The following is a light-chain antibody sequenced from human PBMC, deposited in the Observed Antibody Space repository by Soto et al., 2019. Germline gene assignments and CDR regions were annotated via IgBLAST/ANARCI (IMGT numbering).Light chain of an antibody. J-gene: IGKJ2*01. CDR2: GAS. Sequence: ENVLTQSPGTLSLSPGETATLSCRASQNVASMYVSWYQQKPGQAPRLLIYGASSRATGIPDRFSGSGSGTDFTLTISRLEPEDFAVYYCQQYGSSPRYTFGQGTKLEIK. CDR1: QNVASMY. CDR3: QQYGSSPRYT. V-gene: IGKV3-20*01.